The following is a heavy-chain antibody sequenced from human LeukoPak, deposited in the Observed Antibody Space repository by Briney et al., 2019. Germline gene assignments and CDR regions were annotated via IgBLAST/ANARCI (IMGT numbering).Heavy chain of an antibody. V-gene: IGHV3-23*01. CDR3: AKWGDYDVLTGYYVSDY. D-gene: IGHD3-9*01. J-gene: IGHJ4*02. CDR1: GFTFSNYA. Sequence: GASWKLSCAASGFTFSNYAMSWFRQAPGKGLDWFSAITGSGGNTYYADSVKGRFTISRDNSKNTVFLQMNSLRAEDTAVYYCAKWGDYDVLTGYYVSDYWGQGTLVTVSS. CDR2: ITGSGGNT.